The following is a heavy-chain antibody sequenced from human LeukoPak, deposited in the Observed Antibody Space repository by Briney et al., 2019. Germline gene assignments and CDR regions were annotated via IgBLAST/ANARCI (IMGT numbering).Heavy chain of an antibody. D-gene: IGHD3-16*01. V-gene: IGHV3-48*04. CDR3: AKISPAPLWGPPDWFDP. CDR2: ISHTGSTM. J-gene: IGHJ5*02. CDR1: GFSFSSYS. Sequence: GGSLRLSCAASGFSFSSYSMNWVRQAPGKGLEWVSYISHTGSTMSYADSVKGRFTISRDNARNSLYLQMNSLRAEDTAVYYCAKISPAPLWGPPDWFDPWGQGTLVTVSS.